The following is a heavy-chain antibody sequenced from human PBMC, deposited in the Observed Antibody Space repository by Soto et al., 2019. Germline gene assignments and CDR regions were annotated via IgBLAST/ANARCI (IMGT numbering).Heavy chain of an antibody. V-gene: IGHV2-5*02. Sequence: ESGPTLVNPTQTLTLTCTFSAFSLSTGGVGVGWIRQPPGKALEWLALIYWDDDKRYSPSPRSRLTITKDTSKSQVVLTMTNMDPVDTATYYCIQSRCGGDCLQSYASYYYYGMDVWGQGTTVTVSS. CDR2: IYWDDDK. CDR3: IQSRCGGDCLQSYASYYYYGMDV. CDR1: AFSLSTGGVG. J-gene: IGHJ6*02. D-gene: IGHD2-21*02.